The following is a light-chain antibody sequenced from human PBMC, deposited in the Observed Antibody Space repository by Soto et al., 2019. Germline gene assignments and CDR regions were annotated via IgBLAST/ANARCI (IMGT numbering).Light chain of an antibody. CDR1: QSLLQSNGYNY. CDR3: MQAQQTPPT. V-gene: IGKV2-28*01. J-gene: IGKJ1*01. CDR2: FGS. Sequence: DIVMTQSPLSLPVTPGEPASISCNSSQSLLQSNGYNYLDWYLQKPGQSPQLLIYFGSYRASGVPERFSGSGSGTDFTLKIRRVEADDVAIYYCMQAQQTPPTFGQGTKVEIK.